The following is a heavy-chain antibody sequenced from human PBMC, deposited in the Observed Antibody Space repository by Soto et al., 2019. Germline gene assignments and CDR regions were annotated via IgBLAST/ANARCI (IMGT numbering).Heavy chain of an antibody. D-gene: IGHD3-9*01. CDR2: VYYRGNA. V-gene: IGHV4-39*01. Sequence: QLQLQESGPGLVKPSETLSLTCSVSDDSINSDKYYWGWIRQPPGKGLEWIGSVYYRGNAYYNPSLQTRVTISLDQSKSQFPLKLNSVTAADSAVHFCARLEGLATISYYFDFWGPGALVTVSS. CDR3: ARLEGLATISYYFDF. J-gene: IGHJ4*02. CDR1: DDSINSDKYY.